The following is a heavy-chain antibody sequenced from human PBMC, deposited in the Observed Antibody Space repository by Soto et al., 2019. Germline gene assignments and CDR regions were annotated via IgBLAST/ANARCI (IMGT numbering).Heavy chain of an antibody. D-gene: IGHD2-2*01. CDR3: ARSTRRGQYFDF. CDR1: GYTFSNFW. CDR2: IYPGDHET. J-gene: IGHJ4*02. Sequence: GESLKISCQCSGYTFSNFWIGWVRQLPGQGLEWMGIIYPGDHETRYSPSFLGKVTISAETSINTAYLQWSSLEASDSAFYFCARSTRRGQYFDFWGQGALVTVSS. V-gene: IGHV5-51*01.